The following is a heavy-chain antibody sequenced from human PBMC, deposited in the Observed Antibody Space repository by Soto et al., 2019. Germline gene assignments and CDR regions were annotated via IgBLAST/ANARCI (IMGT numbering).Heavy chain of an antibody. J-gene: IGHJ6*02. V-gene: IGHV4-59*01. CDR3: ARGPKVAASYYYGMDV. CDR2: IYDSGST. CDR1: GGSISSYY. Sequence: SETLSLTCTVSGGSISSYYLTWIRQPPGKALEWIGYIYDSGSTNYNPSLKRRVTVSGNMSKNQFSLKLSSVTAADTAVYYCARGPKVAASYYYGMDVWGQGTTVTVSS. D-gene: IGHD2-15*01.